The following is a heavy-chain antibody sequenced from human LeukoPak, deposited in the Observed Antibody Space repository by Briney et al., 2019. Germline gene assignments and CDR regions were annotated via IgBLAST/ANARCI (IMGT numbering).Heavy chain of an antibody. CDR2: ISWGGGST. V-gene: IGHV3-43D*03. CDR1: GFTFDDYD. Sequence: GGSLRLSCAASGFTFDDYDMHWVRQAPGKGLEWVSLISWGGGSTYYADSVKGRFTISRDNSKNSLYLQMNSLRAEDTALYYCAATAAAANGLDYWGQGTLVTVPS. CDR3: AATAAAANGLDY. J-gene: IGHJ4*02. D-gene: IGHD6-13*01.